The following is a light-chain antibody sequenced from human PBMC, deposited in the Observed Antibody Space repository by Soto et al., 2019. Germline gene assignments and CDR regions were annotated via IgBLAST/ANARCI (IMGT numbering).Light chain of an antibody. J-gene: IGKJ1*01. CDR2: WAS. V-gene: IGKV4-1*01. CDR3: QQYYTAPWT. CDR1: QSVLHSSNNKFF. Sequence: DNVMTQSPDSLAVSLGERATINCKSTQSVLHSSNNKFFLAWYQQKPGQPPKLLISWASTRESGVPDRFSGSGSGTDFTLTISSLQAEDVAVYYCQQYYTAPWTFGQGTKVEIK.